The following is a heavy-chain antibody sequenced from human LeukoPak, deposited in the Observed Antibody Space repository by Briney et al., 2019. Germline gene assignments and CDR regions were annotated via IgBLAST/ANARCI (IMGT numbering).Heavy chain of an antibody. CDR2: IYTSGST. J-gene: IGHJ6*02. V-gene: IGHV4-4*07. Sequence: SETLSLTCTVSGGSISNYYWSWIRQPAGKGLEWIGRIYTSGSTNYNPSLKSRVTMSIDTSKNQFSLKLSSVTAADTAVYYCARGKGIAVAGRIYYYYGMDVWGQGTTVTVSS. D-gene: IGHD6-19*01. CDR3: ARGKGIAVAGRIYYYYGMDV. CDR1: GGSISNYY.